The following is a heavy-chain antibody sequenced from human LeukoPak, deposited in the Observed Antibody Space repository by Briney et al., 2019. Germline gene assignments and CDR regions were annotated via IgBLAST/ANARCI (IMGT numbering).Heavy chain of an antibody. D-gene: IGHD1-7*01. CDR2: INTNTGNP. Sequence: ASVKVSCKASGYTFTSYAMNWVRQAPGQGPEWMGWINTNTGNPTYAQGFTGRFVFSLDTSVSTAYLQISSLKAEDTAVYYCARDHLDYRTTGIWFDPWGQGTLVTVSS. V-gene: IGHV7-4-1*02. CDR3: ARDHLDYRTTGIWFDP. CDR1: GYTFTSYA. J-gene: IGHJ5*02.